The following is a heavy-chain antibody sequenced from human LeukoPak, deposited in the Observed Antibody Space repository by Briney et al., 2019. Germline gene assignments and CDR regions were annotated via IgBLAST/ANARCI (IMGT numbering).Heavy chain of an antibody. CDR1: GFTFSSYG. V-gene: IGHV3-33*01. Sequence: GGSLRLSCAASGFTFSSYGMHWVRQAPGKGLEWVAVIWYDGSNKYYADSVKGRFTISRDNSKNTLYLQMNSLRAEDTAVYYCARDSRGYSYGYSYRGQGTLVTVSS. D-gene: IGHD5-18*01. J-gene: IGHJ4*02. CDR3: ARDSRGYSYGYSY. CDR2: IWYDGSNK.